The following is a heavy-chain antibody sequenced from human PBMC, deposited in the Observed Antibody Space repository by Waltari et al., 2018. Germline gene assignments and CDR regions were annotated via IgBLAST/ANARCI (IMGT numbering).Heavy chain of an antibody. Sequence: EVQLLESGGGLVQPGGSLRLSCAASGFTFSSYAMSWVRQAPGKGLEWVSAISGRGGSRYYADSGKGRFTISRDNSKNTLYLQMNSLRAEDTAVYYCAKSEQWLVYYFDYWGQGTLVTVSS. CDR2: ISGRGGSR. CDR1: GFTFSSYA. J-gene: IGHJ4*02. D-gene: IGHD6-19*01. V-gene: IGHV3-23*01. CDR3: AKSEQWLVYYFDY.